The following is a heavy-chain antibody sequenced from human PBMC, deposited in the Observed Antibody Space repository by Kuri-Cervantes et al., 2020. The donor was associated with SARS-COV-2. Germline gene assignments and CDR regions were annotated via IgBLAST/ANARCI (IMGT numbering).Heavy chain of an antibody. J-gene: IGHJ4*02. CDR2: IYTSGST. V-gene: IGHV4-4*07. Sequence: SETLSLTCTVSGGSISSYYWSWIRQPAGKGLEWIGRIYTSGSTNYNPSLKSRVTISVDTSKNQFSLKLSSVTAADTAVYYCASLDCTNGVCYQAGWGQGTLVTVSS. CDR3: ASLDCTNGVCYQAG. D-gene: IGHD2-8*01. CDR1: GGSISSYY.